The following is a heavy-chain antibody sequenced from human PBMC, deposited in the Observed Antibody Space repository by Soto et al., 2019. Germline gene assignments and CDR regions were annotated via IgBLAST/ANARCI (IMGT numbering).Heavy chain of an antibody. CDR2: ISYDGSNK. J-gene: IGHJ6*02. CDR1: GFTFSSYA. D-gene: IGHD5-12*01. Sequence: GGSLRLSCAASGFTFSSYAMHCVRQAPGKGLEWVAVISYDGSNKYYADSVKGRFTISRDNSKNTLYLQMNSLRAEDTAVYYCARDYYRFNSGYGFSMDVWGQGTTVTVSS. V-gene: IGHV3-30-3*01. CDR3: ARDYYRFNSGYGFSMDV.